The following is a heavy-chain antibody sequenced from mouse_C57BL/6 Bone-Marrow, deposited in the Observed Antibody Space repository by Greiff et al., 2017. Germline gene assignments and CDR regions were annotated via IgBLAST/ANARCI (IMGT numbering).Heavy chain of an antibody. D-gene: IGHD1-1*01. CDR1: GYTFTSYW. CDR2: INPSSGYP. V-gene: IGHV1-7*01. Sequence: QVHVKQSGAELAKPGASVKLSCTASGYTFTSYWMHWVQQRPGKGLEWIGYINPSSGYPKYNQKFKDKATLTADKSSSTAYMQLSSLTYEDSAVYYCARGPHYYYGSSYGFAYWGQGTLVTVSA. CDR3: ARGPHYYYGSSYGFAY. J-gene: IGHJ3*01.